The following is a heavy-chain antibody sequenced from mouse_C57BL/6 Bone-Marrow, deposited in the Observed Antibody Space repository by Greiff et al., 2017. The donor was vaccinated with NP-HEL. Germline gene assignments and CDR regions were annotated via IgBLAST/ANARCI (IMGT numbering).Heavy chain of an antibody. CDR1: GFNIKDDY. D-gene: IGHD1-1*01. V-gene: IGHV14-4*01. CDR2: IDPENGDT. CDR3: TTGGSSAYAMDY. Sequence: LQQSGAELVRPGASVKLSCTVSGFNIKDDYMHWVKQRPEQGLEWIGWIDPENGDTEYASKFQGKATITADTSSNTAYLQLSSLTSEDTAVYYCTTGGSSAYAMDYWGQGTSVTVSS. J-gene: IGHJ4*01.